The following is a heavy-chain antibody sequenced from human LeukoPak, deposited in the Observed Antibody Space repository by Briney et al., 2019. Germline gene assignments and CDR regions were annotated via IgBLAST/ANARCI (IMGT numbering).Heavy chain of an antibody. CDR1: GFSVSSNY. CDR3: ARVGASVGAIDY. D-gene: IGHD1-26*01. Sequence: GGSLRLSCAASGFSVSSNYMSWVRQAPGKGLEWVSLIYSGGSTNYADSVKGRFTISRDSSKNTLFLQMNSLRAEDTAVYYCARVGASVGAIDYWGQGTLVTVSS. CDR2: IYSGGST. V-gene: IGHV3-66*01. J-gene: IGHJ4*02.